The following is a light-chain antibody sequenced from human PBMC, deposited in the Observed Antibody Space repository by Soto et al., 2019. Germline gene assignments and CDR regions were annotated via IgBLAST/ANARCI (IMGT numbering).Light chain of an antibody. V-gene: IGKV3-11*01. Sequence: EIVLTQSPTTLSLSPGERATLSCRASQSINSHLAWCQQKPGQAPRLLMYDASNRATDIPARFSGSGSGTDFTLTISSLDPEDFAVYYCQQRSNWPLTFGGGTKVEIK. CDR2: DAS. CDR3: QQRSNWPLT. J-gene: IGKJ4*01. CDR1: QSINSH.